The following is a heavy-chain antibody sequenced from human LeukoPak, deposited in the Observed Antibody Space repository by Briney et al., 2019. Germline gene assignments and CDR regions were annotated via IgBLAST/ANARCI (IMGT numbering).Heavy chain of an antibody. V-gene: IGHV3-7*01. CDR1: GFTFSFYW. Sequence: PGGSVRLSCAASGFTFSFYWMSWVRQAPGKGLEWVANIKQDGSDKYYVDSVKGRFIISRDNFKKSLYLQMNSLRAEDTAFYFCARHSNKYDYDSSGHYRSFDYWGQGTLVSVSS. D-gene: IGHD3-22*01. CDR2: IKQDGSDK. J-gene: IGHJ4*02. CDR3: ARHSNKYDYDSSGHYRSFDY.